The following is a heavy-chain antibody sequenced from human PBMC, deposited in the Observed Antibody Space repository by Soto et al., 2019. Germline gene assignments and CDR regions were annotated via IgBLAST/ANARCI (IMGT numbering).Heavy chain of an antibody. CDR3: ATLHDYYDSSGPEYYFDY. CDR1: GGSISSGGYY. CDR2: IYYSGST. V-gene: IGHV4-31*03. Sequence: ASETLSLTCTVSGGSISSGGYYWSWIRQHPGKGLEWIGYIYYSGSTYYNPSLKSRVTISVDTSKNQFSLKLSSVTAADTAVYYCATLHDYYDSSGPEYYFDYWGQGTLVTVSS. D-gene: IGHD3-22*01. J-gene: IGHJ4*02.